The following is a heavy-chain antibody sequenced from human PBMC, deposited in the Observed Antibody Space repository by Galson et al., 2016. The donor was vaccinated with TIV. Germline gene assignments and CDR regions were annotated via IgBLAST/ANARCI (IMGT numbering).Heavy chain of an antibody. CDR1: GYTFINYG. Sequence: SVKVSRKASGYTFINYGISWVRQAPGQGLEWMGWISTNNGKTNFAQKLQGRVSMTTDTSTSTAYMELRGLRSDDTAFYYCARDIMVRGVSHYYYGMDVWGQGTTVTVSS. V-gene: IGHV1-18*01. CDR2: ISTNNGKT. CDR3: ARDIMVRGVSHYYYGMDV. D-gene: IGHD3-10*01. J-gene: IGHJ6*02.